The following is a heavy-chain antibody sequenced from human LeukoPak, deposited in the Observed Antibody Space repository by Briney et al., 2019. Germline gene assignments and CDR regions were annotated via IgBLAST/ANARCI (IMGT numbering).Heavy chain of an antibody. CDR2: INHSGST. J-gene: IGHJ6*03. CDR3: ARGRDGYNYVYYYYYYMDV. D-gene: IGHD5-24*01. CDR1: GGSFSGYY. V-gene: IGHV4-34*01. Sequence: SETLSLTCAVYGGSFSGYYWGWIHQPPGKGLEWIGEINHSGSTNYNPSLKSRVTISVDTSKNQFSLKLSSVTAADTAVYYCARGRDGYNYVYYYYYYMDVWGKGTTVTVSS.